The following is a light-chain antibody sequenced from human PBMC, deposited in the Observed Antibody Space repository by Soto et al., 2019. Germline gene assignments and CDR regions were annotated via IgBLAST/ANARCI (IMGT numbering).Light chain of an antibody. CDR3: QQYNSYLTWT. V-gene: IGKV1-5*01. CDR1: QSISSW. J-gene: IGKJ1*01. Sequence: DIQMTQSPSTLSASVGDRVTITCRASQSISSWLAWYQQKPGKAPKLLIYDASSLESGVPSRSSGSGSGTEFTLTIISLEPDDFATYYCQQYNSYLTWTFGQGTMVEIK. CDR2: DAS.